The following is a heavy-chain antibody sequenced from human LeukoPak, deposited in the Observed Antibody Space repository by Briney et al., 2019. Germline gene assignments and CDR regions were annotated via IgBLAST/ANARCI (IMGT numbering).Heavy chain of an antibody. CDR2: ISGSGGST. J-gene: IGHJ4*02. V-gene: IGHV3-23*01. D-gene: IGHD3-16*02. CDR1: GFTFSSYA. CDR3: AREDHYDYVWGSYRSGHPDY. Sequence: PGVSLRLSCAASGFTFSSYAMSWVRQAPGKGLEWVSAISGSGGSTYYADSVKGRFTISRDNSKNTLYLQMNSLRAEDTAVYYCAREDHYDYVWGSYRSGHPDYWGQGTLVTVSS.